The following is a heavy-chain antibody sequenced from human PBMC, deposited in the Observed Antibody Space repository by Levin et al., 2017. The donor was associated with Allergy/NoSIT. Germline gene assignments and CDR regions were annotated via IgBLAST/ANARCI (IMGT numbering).Heavy chain of an antibody. J-gene: IGHJ5*02. CDR2: IYTSGST. D-gene: IGHD2-2*01. V-gene: IGHV4-61*02. Sequence: SETLSLTCTVSGGSISSGSYYWSWIRQPAGKGLEWIGRIYTSGSTNYNPSLKSRVTISVDTSKNQFSLKLSSVTAADTAVYYCARDEVGCLSTSCPTNWFDPWGQGTLVTVSS. CDR1: GGSISSGSYY. CDR3: ARDEVGCLSTSCPTNWFDP.